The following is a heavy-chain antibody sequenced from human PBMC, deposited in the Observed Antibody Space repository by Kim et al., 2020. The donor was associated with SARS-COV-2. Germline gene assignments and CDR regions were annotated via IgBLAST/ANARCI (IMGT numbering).Heavy chain of an antibody. CDR2: IYTSGST. J-gene: IGHJ3*02. Sequence: SETLSLTCTVSGGSISSYYWSWIRQPAGKGLEWIGRIYTSGSTNYNPSLKSRVTMSVDTSKNQFSLKLSSVTAADTAVYYCARYSSSWYLGAFDIWGQGTMVTVSS. CDR3: ARYSSSWYLGAFDI. CDR1: GGSISSYY. V-gene: IGHV4-4*07. D-gene: IGHD6-13*01.